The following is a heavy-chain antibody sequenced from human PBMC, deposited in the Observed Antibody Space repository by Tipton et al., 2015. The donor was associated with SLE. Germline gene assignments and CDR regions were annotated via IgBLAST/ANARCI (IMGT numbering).Heavy chain of an antibody. D-gene: IGHD3-16*01. CDR2: VYYVGST. V-gene: IGHV4-34*01. CDR1: RGSFTGYS. J-gene: IGHJ6*03. CDR3: ASWGPIVYYYYYMDV. Sequence: TLSLTCTVYRGSFTGYSWSWIRQSPGKGLEWIGNVYYVGSTNYNPSLKGRVTISVATSKNQFSLKLSSVTAADTAVYYCASWGPIVYYYYYMDVWGKGTTVTVSS.